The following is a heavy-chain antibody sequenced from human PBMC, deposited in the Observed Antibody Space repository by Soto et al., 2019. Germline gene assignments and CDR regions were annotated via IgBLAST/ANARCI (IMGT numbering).Heavy chain of an antibody. CDR2: LTVSGDSG. V-gene: IGHV3-23*01. J-gene: IGHJ6*03. Sequence: EVQLLESGGGLVQPGGSLRLSCAASGFRLSDSAVSWVRQAPGKGLEWVSSLTVSGDSGFYSDSVKGRFTISRDIAKSTLYLQRNNLKAEHTAVYYCAKNGCSYPACYPSYYHVDVWGRGTTVTVSS. D-gene: IGHD2-15*01. CDR3: AKNGCSYPACYPSYYHVDV. CDR1: GFRLSDSA.